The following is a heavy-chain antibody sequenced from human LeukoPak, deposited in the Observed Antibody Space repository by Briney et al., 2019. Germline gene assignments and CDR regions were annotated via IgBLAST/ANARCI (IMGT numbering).Heavy chain of an antibody. CDR2: IYYSGTS. J-gene: IGHJ4*02. D-gene: IGHD6-6*01. CDR3: ARIERSSYSLGFDY. CDR1: GGSISSGGYY. V-gene: IGHV4-31*03. Sequence: SQTLSLTCTVSGGSISSGGYYWSWIRQHPGKGLEWIGHIYYSGTSFYNPSLTSRVTISVETSKNQFSLKLPSVNDADTAVYSCARIERSSYSLGFDYWGQGTLVTVSS.